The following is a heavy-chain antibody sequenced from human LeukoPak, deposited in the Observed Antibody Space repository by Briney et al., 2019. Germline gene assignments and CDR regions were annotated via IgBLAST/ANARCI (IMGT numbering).Heavy chain of an antibody. CDR1: GGSFSGYY. CDR3: ARVIGYSSSWFDP. V-gene: IGHV4-34*01. J-gene: IGHJ5*02. Sequence: SETLSLTCAVYGGSFSGYYWSWIRQPPGKGLEWIGEINHSGSTNYNPSLKSRVTISVDTSQNQFSLKLSSVTAADTAVYYCARVIGYSSSWFDPWGQGTLVTVSS. CDR2: INHSGST. D-gene: IGHD6-19*01.